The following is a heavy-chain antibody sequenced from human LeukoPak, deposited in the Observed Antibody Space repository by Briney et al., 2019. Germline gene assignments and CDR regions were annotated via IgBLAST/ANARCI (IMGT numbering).Heavy chain of an antibody. J-gene: IGHJ4*02. Sequence: GGSLRLSCAASGFTFSSYAMSWVRQAPGKGLEWVSAISGSGGSTYYADSVKGRFTIPRDNSKNTLYLQMNSLKTEDTALYYCFVAWGAVRSWGQGTLVTVSS. D-gene: IGHD6-19*01. CDR2: ISGSGGST. V-gene: IGHV3-23*01. CDR3: FVAWGAVRS. CDR1: GFTFSSYA.